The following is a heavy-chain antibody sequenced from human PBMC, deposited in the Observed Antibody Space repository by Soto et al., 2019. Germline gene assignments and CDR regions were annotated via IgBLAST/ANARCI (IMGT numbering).Heavy chain of an antibody. Sequence: GGSLRLSCAASGFTFSSYAMSWVRQAPGKGLEWVSAISGSGGSTYYADSVKGRFTISRDNSKNTLYLQMNSLRAEDTAVYYCAKMEYYDSSGYYIWYDHYYGMDVWGQGTTVTVSS. J-gene: IGHJ6*02. CDR3: AKMEYYDSSGYYIWYDHYYGMDV. CDR2: ISGSGGST. D-gene: IGHD3-22*01. V-gene: IGHV3-23*01. CDR1: GFTFSSYA.